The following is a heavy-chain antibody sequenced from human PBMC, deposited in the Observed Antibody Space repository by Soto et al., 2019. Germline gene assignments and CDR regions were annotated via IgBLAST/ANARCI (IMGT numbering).Heavy chain of an antibody. D-gene: IGHD1-1*01. Sequence: ASVKVSCEASGFTFTNYYMHWVLQAPGQGLEWMGILNPTDGTTTYAEKFRGRVTMTRDTSTSTVYLELSSLTSEDTAVFYCARAPPNDGWFDPWGQGTLVTVSS. CDR1: GFTFTNYY. CDR3: ARAPPNDGWFDP. J-gene: IGHJ5*02. CDR2: LNPTDGTT. V-gene: IGHV1-46*01.